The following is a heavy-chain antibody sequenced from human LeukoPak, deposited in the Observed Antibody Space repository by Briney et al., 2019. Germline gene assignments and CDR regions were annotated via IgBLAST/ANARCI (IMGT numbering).Heavy chain of an antibody. J-gene: IGHJ5*02. Sequence: ASETLSLTCTVSGGAVSSYYWNWIRQPPGKGLEWIGYIYFSGSTYYNPSLKSRVTISVDASKTQFSLKLISVTAADTAVYYCAKYGGHRGFDPWGQGTLVTVSS. CDR2: IYFSGST. CDR1: GGAVSSYY. D-gene: IGHD4/OR15-4a*01. V-gene: IGHV4-59*02. CDR3: AKYGGHRGFDP.